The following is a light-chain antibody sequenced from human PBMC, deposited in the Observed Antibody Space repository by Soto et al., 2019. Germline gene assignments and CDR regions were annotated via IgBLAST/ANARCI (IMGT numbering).Light chain of an antibody. CDR1: SSDGGAYNF. V-gene: IGLV2-14*01. CDR3: SSYTSTNTPYV. Sequence: QSVLTQPASVSGSPGQSITISCTGSSSDGGAYNFVSWYQHHPGKAPKLILYEVTTRPSGVSSRFSGSKSGNTASLTISGLQAADEANYYCSSYTSTNTPYVFGTGTKLTVL. CDR2: EVT. J-gene: IGLJ1*01.